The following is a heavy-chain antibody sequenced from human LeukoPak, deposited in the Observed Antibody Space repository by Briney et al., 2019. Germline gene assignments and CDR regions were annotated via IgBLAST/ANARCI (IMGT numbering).Heavy chain of an antibody. D-gene: IGHD5-24*01. V-gene: IGHV4-34*01. CDR1: GGSFSGYY. CDR2: INHSGST. CDR3: ARGSAYGYKYYYYYYMDV. Sequence: NPSETLSLTCAVYGGSFSGYYWSWIRQPPGKGLEWIGEINHSGSTNYNPSLKSRVTISVDTSKNQFSLKLSSVTAADTAVYYCARGSAYGYKYYYYYYMDVWGKGTTVTVPS. J-gene: IGHJ6*03.